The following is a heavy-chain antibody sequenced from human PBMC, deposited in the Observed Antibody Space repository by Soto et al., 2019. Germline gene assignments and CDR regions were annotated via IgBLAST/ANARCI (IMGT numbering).Heavy chain of an antibody. D-gene: IGHD3-22*01. J-gene: IGHJ6*02. V-gene: IGHV1-69*13. CDR1: GGTFSSYA. CDR3: ARRSSEVYKDSYYYYGMDV. Sequence: SVKVSCKASGGTFSSYAISWVRQAPGQGLEWMGGIIPIFGTANYAQKFQGRVTITADESTSTAYMELSSLRSEDTAVYYCARRSSEVYKDSYYYYGMDVWGQGTTVTVSS. CDR2: IIPIFGTA.